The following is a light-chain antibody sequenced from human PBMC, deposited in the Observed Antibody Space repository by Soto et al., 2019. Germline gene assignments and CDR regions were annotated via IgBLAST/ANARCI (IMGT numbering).Light chain of an antibody. J-gene: IGKJ1*01. CDR3: QQYNNWLSWT. CDR2: GAS. V-gene: IGKV3-15*01. CDR1: QSVSSN. Sequence: EIVMTQSPATLSVSPGERATLSCRASQSVSSNLAWYQQKPGQAPRLLIYGASTRATGIPARFIGSGSGTEFTLTISSLQSEDFAVYYCQQYNNWLSWTFGQGIKVEIK.